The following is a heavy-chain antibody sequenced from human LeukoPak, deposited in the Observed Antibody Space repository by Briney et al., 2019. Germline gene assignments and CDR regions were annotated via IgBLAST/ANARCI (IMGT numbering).Heavy chain of an antibody. V-gene: IGHV1-2*06. J-gene: IGHJ4*02. CDR3: AREGIYGDYRNDY. CDR1: GYTFTGYY. CDR2: INPNSGGT. D-gene: IGHD4-17*01. Sequence: ASVKVSCKASGYTFTGYYMHWVRQAPGQGLEWMGRINPNSGGTNYAQKFQGRATMTRDTSISTAYMELSRLRSDDTAVYYCAREGIYGDYRNDYWGQGTLVTVSS.